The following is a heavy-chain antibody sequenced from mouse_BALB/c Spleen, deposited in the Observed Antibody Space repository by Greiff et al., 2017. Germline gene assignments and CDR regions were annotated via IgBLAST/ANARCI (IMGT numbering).Heavy chain of an antibody. CDR3: TYDYDEGAWFGY. CDR1: GYSFTSYW. CDR2: IYPGNSDT. D-gene: IGHD2-4*01. V-gene: IGHV1-5*01. J-gene: IGHJ3*01. Sequence: VQLQQSGTVLARPGASVKMSCKASGYSFTSYWMHWVKQRPGQGLEWIGAIYPGNSDTSYTQKFKGKAKLTAFTSASTAYMELSSLTNEDSAVYYCTYDYDEGAWFGYWGQGTLVTVSA.